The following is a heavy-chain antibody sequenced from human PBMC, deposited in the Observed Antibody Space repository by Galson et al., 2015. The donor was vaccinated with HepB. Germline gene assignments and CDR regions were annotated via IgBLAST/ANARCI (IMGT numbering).Heavy chain of an antibody. CDR3: AKDLYYYDGSAYFYRNWFDP. CDR1: GYIFTSYG. D-gene: IGHD3-22*01. V-gene: IGHV1-18*04. Sequence: QSGAEVKEPGASVQVSCKASGYIFTSYGISWVRQAPGQGLEWMGWISTSNGDTKYAKMLQGRVTMTTDTSTSTVYMELKSLRSDDTAIYYCAKDLYYYDGSAYFYRNWFDPWGQGTLVTVSS. J-gene: IGHJ5*02. CDR2: ISTSNGDT.